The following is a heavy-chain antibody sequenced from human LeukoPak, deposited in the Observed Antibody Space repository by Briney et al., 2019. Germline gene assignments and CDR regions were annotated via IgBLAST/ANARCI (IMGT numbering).Heavy chain of an antibody. D-gene: IGHD3-10*01. CDR1: GFTVSSNY. V-gene: IGHV3-53*01. Sequence: GGSLRLSCAASGFTVSSNYMSWVRQAPGKGLEWVSVIYSGGNTYYAGSVKGRFTISRDNSKNTLYLQMNSLRAEDTAVYYCARENNFGSGMDVWGQGTTVTVSS. CDR2: IYSGGNT. CDR3: ARENNFGSGMDV. J-gene: IGHJ6*02.